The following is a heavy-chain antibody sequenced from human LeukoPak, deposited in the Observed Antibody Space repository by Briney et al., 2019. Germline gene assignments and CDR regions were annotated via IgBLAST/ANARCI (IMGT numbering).Heavy chain of an antibody. CDR3: ARAHGDYFDY. CDR2: IYYSGST. D-gene: IGHD3-10*01. J-gene: IGHJ4*02. CDR1: GGSVSSGSYY. V-gene: IGHV4-61*01. Sequence: SETLSLTSTVSGGSVSSGSYYWSWIRQPPGKGLEWIGYIYYSGSTNYNPSLKSRVTISVDTSKNQFSLELSSVTAADTAVYYCARAHGDYFDYWGQGTLVTVSS.